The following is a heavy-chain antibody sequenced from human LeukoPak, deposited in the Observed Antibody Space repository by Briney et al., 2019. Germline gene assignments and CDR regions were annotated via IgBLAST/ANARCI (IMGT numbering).Heavy chain of an antibody. CDR3: ARWQHDTAFFDY. J-gene: IGHJ4*02. V-gene: IGHV6-1*01. D-gene: IGHD1-1*01. Sequence: SQTLSLTCAVSGDSVSSNSAAWNWIRQSPSRGLEWLGRTSYRSKWYNNYAVSVKSRITINPDTSKNQFSLQLKSVTPEDTAVYYCARWQHDTAFFDYWGQGILVTVSS. CDR2: TSYRSKWYN. CDR1: GDSVSSNSAA.